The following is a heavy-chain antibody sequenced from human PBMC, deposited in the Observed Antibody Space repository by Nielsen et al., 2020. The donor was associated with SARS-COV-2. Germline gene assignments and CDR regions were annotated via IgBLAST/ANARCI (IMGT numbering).Heavy chain of an antibody. CDR1: GFTFSDYY. CDR3: ARNGHGGYDWSPRYFDL. Sequence: GESLKISCAASGFTFSDYYMSWVRQSPGRGLEWVSYINTPATIYYADSLKGRFTISRVNPKNSLYLQMNSLRAEDTAVYYCARNGHGGYDWSPRYFDLWGRGTLVTVSS. V-gene: IGHV3-11*01. D-gene: IGHD5-12*01. J-gene: IGHJ2*01. CDR2: INTPATI.